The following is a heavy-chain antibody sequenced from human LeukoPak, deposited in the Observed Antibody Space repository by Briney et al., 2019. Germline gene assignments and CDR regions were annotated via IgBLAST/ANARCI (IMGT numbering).Heavy chain of an antibody. CDR3: ATLSRGAAFDV. Sequence: PSVTLSLTRTVSGAHISNFYWTWVPQSAAQGLEWIGRLHASESTIYNPSLKSRLTMSLDTSEGQLSLILTAVTAADSAVYYCATLSRGAAFDVWGQGTVVSV. V-gene: IGHV4-4*07. CDR2: LHASEST. D-gene: IGHD2-2*01. CDR1: GAHISNFY. J-gene: IGHJ3*01.